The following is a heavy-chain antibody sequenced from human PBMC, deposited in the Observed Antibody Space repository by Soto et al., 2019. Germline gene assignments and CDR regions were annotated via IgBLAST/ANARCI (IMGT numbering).Heavy chain of an antibody. CDR3: AHRRRDGYIDY. CDR2: IYWDDDK. V-gene: IGHV2-5*02. CDR1: GFSLSTSEVG. Sequence: QITLKESGPTLVKPTQTLTLTCTFSGFSLSTSEVGVGWIRQPPGKALEWLALIYWDDDKRYIPSLKSRLTXAXVTSKNQVVLTMTNMDPVDTATYDCAHRRRDGYIDYWGQGTLVTVSS. J-gene: IGHJ4*02.